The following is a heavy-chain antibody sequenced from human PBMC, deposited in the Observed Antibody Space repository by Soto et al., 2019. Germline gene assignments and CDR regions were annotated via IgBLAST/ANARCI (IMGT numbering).Heavy chain of an antibody. CDR1: GYSFTNYN. CDR2: ISTYNGNR. Sequence: ASVKVSCKASGYSFTNYNIGWVRQAPGQGLEWLGWISTYNGNRNYAQKFQGRVTMTTDASTSTADMELRGLRPDDTAVYYCAREVGGTFFGAFDTWGQGTRVTVSS. CDR3: AREVGGTFFGAFDT. J-gene: IGHJ3*02. V-gene: IGHV1-18*01. D-gene: IGHD1-26*01.